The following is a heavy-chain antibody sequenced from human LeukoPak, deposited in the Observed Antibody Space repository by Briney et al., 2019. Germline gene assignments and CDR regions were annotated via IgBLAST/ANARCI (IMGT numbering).Heavy chain of an antibody. CDR3: AIGYYYDSSGYHAFDI. V-gene: IGHV1-69*05. CDR1: GGTFSSYA. J-gene: IGHJ3*02. CDR2: IIPIFGTA. D-gene: IGHD3-22*01. Sequence: SVKVSCKASGGTFSSYAISWVRQAPGQGLEWMGGIIPIFGTANYAQKFQGRVTITTDESTSTAYMELSSLRSEDTAVYYRAIGYYYDSSGYHAFDIWGQGTMVTVSS.